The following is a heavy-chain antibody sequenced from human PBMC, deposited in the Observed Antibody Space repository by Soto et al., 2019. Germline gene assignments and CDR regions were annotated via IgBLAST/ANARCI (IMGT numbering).Heavy chain of an antibody. CDR1: GGSISSYY. J-gene: IGHJ6*02. D-gene: IGHD2-15*01. CDR3: ARRIKYYYAMDV. V-gene: IGHV4-59*08. Sequence: QVQLQESGPGLVKPSETLSLTCTVSGGSISSYYWSWIRQPPGKGLEWIGYISDSGSTNYNPSLNSRXXIXVXXSNNQFSLKLSSVTAADTAVYYCARRIKYYYAMDVWGQGTTVTVSS. CDR2: ISDSGST.